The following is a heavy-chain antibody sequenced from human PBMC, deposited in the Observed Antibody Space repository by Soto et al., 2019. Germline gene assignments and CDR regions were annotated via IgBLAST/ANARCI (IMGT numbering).Heavy chain of an antibody. V-gene: IGHV1-18*01. J-gene: IGHJ3*02. CDR1: GYTFISYG. Sequence: HVQLVQSGAEVKKPGASLKVSCKASGYTFISYGVSWVRQAPGQGLEWLGWISTYNGNTNYAQKFRGRITMTTDTSTSTVYMDLRSLRTDDTAVYYCARDQTKWLTDAFDIWGQGTMVVVSS. CDR3: ARDQTKWLTDAFDI. D-gene: IGHD5-12*01. CDR2: ISTYNGNT.